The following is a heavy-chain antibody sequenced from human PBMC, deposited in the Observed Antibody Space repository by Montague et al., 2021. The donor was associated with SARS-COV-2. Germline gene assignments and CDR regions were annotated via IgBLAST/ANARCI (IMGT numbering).Heavy chain of an antibody. CDR3: ASGRMVPYSSSWTTLYYYYGMDV. J-gene: IGHJ6*02. CDR1: GDSVSSNSAA. Sequence: CAISGDSVSSNSAAWNWIRQSPSRGLEWLGRTYYRSKWYNDYAVXVKSRITINPDTSKNQFSLQRNSVTPEDTAVYYCASGRMVPYSSSWTTLYYYYGMDVWGQGTTVTVSS. CDR2: TYYRSKWYN. V-gene: IGHV6-1*01. D-gene: IGHD6-13*01.